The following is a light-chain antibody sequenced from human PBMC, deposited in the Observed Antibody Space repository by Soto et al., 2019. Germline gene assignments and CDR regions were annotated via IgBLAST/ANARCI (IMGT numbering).Light chain of an antibody. CDR3: QQYNSYPYT. J-gene: IGKJ2*01. Sequence: DIQMTQSPSTVSASVGDGVTITCRASQSISTWLAWYQQKPGKAPNLLIYDASTLESGGPSGFSGSGSGTEFTLTISSLQPDDSAAYYCQQYNSYPYTVGQGNKLEIK. CDR2: DAS. V-gene: IGKV1-5*01. CDR1: QSISTW.